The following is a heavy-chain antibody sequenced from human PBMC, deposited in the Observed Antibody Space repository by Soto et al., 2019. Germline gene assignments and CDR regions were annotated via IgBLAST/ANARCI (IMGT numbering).Heavy chain of an antibody. CDR2: INPNSGGT. V-gene: IGHV1-2*04. Sequence: WASVKVSCKASGYTFTGYYMHWVRQAPGQGLEWMGWINPNSGGTNYAQKFQGWVTMTRDTSISTAYMELSRLRSDDTAVYYCAREASYDSSGYYSWSPPGSYGMDVWGQGTTVTVSS. D-gene: IGHD3-22*01. CDR1: GYTFTGYY. CDR3: AREASYDSSGYYSWSPPGSYGMDV. J-gene: IGHJ6*02.